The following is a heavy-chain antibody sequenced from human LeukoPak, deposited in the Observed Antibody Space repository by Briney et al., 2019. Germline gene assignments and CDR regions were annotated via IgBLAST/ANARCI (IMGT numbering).Heavy chain of an antibody. V-gene: IGHV1-8*01. J-gene: IGHJ4*02. CDR2: MNPNSGNT. CDR3: ARGLGDDFWSGYYSFDY. CDR1: GYTFTSYD. D-gene: IGHD3-3*01. Sequence: ASVKVSCKASGYTFTSYDINWVRQATGQGLEWMGWMNPNSGNTGYAQKFQGRVTVTRNTSISTAYMELSSLRSEDTAVYYCARGLGDDFWSGYYSFDYWGQGTLVTVSS.